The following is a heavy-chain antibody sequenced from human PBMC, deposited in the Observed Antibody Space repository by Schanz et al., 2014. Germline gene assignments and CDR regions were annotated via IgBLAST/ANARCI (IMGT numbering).Heavy chain of an antibody. D-gene: IGHD3-10*01. CDR1: GFTFNDYW. Sequence: VQLVESGGGVVQPGGSLRLSCAASGFTFNDYWMHWVRQAPGKGLVWVSRINSDGRSTNYADSVKGRFTISRDNSKNTLYLQMNSLRTEDTAVYYCARGDMVRGVFDYWGQGTLVTVSS. CDR3: ARGDMVRGVFDY. V-gene: IGHV3-74*02. CDR2: INSDGRST. J-gene: IGHJ4*02.